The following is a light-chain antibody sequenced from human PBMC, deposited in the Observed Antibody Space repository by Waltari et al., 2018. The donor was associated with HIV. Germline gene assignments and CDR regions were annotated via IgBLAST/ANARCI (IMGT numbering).Light chain of an antibody. V-gene: IGLV2-8*01. J-gene: IGLJ3*02. CDR3: MSYTGHNRWV. CDR2: EVS. CDR1: IGDVGGYDY. Sequence: QSALTQPPSASGSPGQSLTISCTGTIGDVGGYDYVSWYQQHPGKAPKLLIYEVSQRPSGVPDRFSGYKSGNTASLTVSGLQAEDEADYHCMSYTGHNRWVFGGGTKLTVL.